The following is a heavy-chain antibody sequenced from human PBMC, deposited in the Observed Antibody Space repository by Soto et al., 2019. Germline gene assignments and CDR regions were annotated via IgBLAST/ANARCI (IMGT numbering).Heavy chain of an antibody. Sequence: PSETLSLTCTVSGGSISSSSYYWGWIRQPPGKGLEWIGSIYYSGSTYYNPSLKSRVTISVDTSKNQFSLKLSSVTAADTAVYYCARHQYFIGGMDVWGQGTTVTVSS. V-gene: IGHV4-39*01. J-gene: IGHJ6*02. CDR1: GGSISSSSYY. CDR2: IYYSGST. CDR3: ARHQYFIGGMDV.